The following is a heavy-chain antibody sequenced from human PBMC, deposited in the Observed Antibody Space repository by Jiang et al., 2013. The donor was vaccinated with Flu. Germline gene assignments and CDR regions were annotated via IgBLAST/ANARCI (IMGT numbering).Heavy chain of an antibody. CDR2: IYASGDT. CDR1: GASLSHYY. J-gene: IGHJ5*02. CDR3: ARGSFYGSGSFYLFDL. V-gene: IGHV4-4*07. Sequence: LLKPSETLSLTCTVSGASLSHYYWSWVRQTAGKGLEWIGRIYASGDTNYNPSLRSRVTILLDTSKTQISLELRSVTAADTAVYYCARGSFYGSGSFYLFDLWGQGTLVTVSS. D-gene: IGHD3-10*01.